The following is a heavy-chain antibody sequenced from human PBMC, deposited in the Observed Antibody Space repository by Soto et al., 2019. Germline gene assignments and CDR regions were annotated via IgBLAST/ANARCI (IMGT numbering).Heavy chain of an antibody. Sequence: QVQLVESGGGVVQPGRSLRLSCAASGFTFSSYGMHWVRQAPGKGLEWVAVISYDGSNKYYADSVKGRFTISRDNSTNTLYLQMNSLRAEDTAVYYCAKGDSSGCYYYSSYMDVWGKEPTVTVSS. CDR1: GFTFSSYG. V-gene: IGHV3-30*18. CDR2: ISYDGSNK. J-gene: IGHJ6*03. D-gene: IGHD6-19*01. CDR3: AKGDSSGCYYYSSYMDV.